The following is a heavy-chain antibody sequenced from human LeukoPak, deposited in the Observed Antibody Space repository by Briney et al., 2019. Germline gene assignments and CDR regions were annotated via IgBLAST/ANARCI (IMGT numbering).Heavy chain of an antibody. CDR3: ARGLYDAFDI. CDR2: IYYSGST. CDR1: GGSISSYY. D-gene: IGHD2-2*02. J-gene: IGHJ3*02. Sequence: SETLSLTCTVSGGSISSYYWSWIRQPPGKGLGWIGYIYYSGSTNYNPSLKSRVTISVDTSKNQFSLKLSSVTAADTAVYYCARGLYDAFDIWGQGTMVTVSS. V-gene: IGHV4-59*01.